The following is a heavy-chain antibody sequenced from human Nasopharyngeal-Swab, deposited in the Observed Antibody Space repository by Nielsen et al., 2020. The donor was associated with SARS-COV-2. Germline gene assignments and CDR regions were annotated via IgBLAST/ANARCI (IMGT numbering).Heavy chain of an antibody. J-gene: IGHJ3*02. CDR1: GFTFSSYS. Sequence: GESLKISCAASGFTFSSYSMNWVRQAPGKGLEWVSSITSGSSYIYYADSVKGRFTISRDNAKNSLFLQMNSLRAEDTAVYYCATDAPGSGFALDTWGQGTMVTVLS. V-gene: IGHV3-21*01. D-gene: IGHD3-22*01. CDR2: ITSGSSYI. CDR3: ATDAPGSGFALDT.